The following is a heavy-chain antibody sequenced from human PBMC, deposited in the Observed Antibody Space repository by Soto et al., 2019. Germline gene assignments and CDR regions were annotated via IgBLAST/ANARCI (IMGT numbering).Heavy chain of an antibody. J-gene: IGHJ3*02. CDR3: ARRAGYSSSSTAFDI. CDR2: IIPIFGTP. V-gene: IGHV1-69*01. CDR1: GGTFGSYA. Sequence: QVQLVQSGADVKKPGSSVKLSCKASGGTFGSYAINWVRQTPGQGLEWMGGIIPIFGTPSYAQKFQGRVNLTAGESASAAYMELSSLRSDDTAVYYCARRAGYSSSSTAFDIWSQGTMVTVSS. D-gene: IGHD6-6*01.